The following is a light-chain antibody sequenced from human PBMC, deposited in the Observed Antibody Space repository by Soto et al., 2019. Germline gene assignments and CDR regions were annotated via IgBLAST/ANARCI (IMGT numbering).Light chain of an antibody. CDR2: AAS. CDR1: QSIGSS. CDR3: QQSYNTPWT. V-gene: IGKV1-39*01. Sequence: DIQMTQSPSSLSASVGDRVTITCRASQSIGSSLNWYQQKPGKAPKLLIYAASTLQSGVPSRFSGSGSATDFTLTISSLQPEDFATYYCQQSYNTPWTFGQGTKVEVK. J-gene: IGKJ1*01.